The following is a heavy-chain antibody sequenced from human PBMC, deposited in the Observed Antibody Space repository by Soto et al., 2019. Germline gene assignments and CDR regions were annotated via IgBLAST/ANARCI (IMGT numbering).Heavy chain of an antibody. CDR2: IYYSGST. CDR3: ARTYSRTPAYYFDY. CDR1: GGHINIYE. J-gene: IGHJ4*02. V-gene: IGHV4-59*08. Sequence: SETMSLTSTVSGGHINIYELGGTRQPPGKGLEWIGNIYYSGSTNYNPPLKSRVTISVDTSKNQFSLKLSSVTAADTAVYSCARTYSRTPAYYFDYWGQGPLVPVSS. D-gene: IGHD6-13*01.